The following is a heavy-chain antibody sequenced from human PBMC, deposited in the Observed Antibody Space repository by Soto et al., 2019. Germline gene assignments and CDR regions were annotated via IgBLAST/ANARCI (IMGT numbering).Heavy chain of an antibody. D-gene: IGHD3-9*01. Sequence: ASVKVSCKASGGTFTSYDINWVRQTTGQGLEWMGWMNPTNGNTGYVQKFQGRVTMTRNTSINTAYMELSSLRSEDTAVYYCARAEILTGYFAWGQGTLVTVSS. CDR1: GGTFTSYD. V-gene: IGHV1-8*01. J-gene: IGHJ5*01. CDR2: MNPTNGNT. CDR3: ARAEILTGYFA.